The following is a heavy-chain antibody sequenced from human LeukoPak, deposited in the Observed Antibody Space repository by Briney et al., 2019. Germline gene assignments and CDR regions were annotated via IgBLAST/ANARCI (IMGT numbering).Heavy chain of an antibody. CDR2: INPNTGGT. Sequence: ASVKVSCKASVYTFTGYYMHWVRQAPGQGLEWMGWINPNTGGTNYAQKVQGRVTMTRDTYISTGYMELSRLRSDDTAVYYCERVSITEYYDSSGYYYSPDGTFDYWGQGTLVTVSS. V-gene: IGHV1-2*02. J-gene: IGHJ4*02. CDR3: ERVSITEYYDSSGYYYSPDGTFDY. CDR1: VYTFTGYY. D-gene: IGHD3-22*01.